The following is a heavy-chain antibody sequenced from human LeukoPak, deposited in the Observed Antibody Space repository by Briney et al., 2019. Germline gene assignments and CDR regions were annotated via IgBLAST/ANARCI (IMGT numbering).Heavy chain of an antibody. CDR1: GGSISSSSYY. Sequence: SGTLSLTCTVSGGSISSSSYYWGWIRQPPGKGLEWIGSIYYSGSTYYNPSLKSRVTISVDTSKNQFSLKLSSVTAADTAVYYCARIIAAADSNRVFDYWGQGTLVTVSS. CDR2: IYYSGST. CDR3: ARIIAAADSNRVFDY. J-gene: IGHJ4*02. D-gene: IGHD6-13*01. V-gene: IGHV4-39*01.